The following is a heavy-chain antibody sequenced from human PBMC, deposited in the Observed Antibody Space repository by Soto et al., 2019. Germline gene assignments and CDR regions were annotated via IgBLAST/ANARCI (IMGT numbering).Heavy chain of an antibody. V-gene: IGHV4-59*08. Sequence: PSETLSLTCTVSGGSISSYYWSWIRQPPGKGLEWIGYIYYSGSTNYNPSLKSRVTISVDTSKNQFSLKLSSVTAADTAVYYCARATYGGNSVINFQHWGQGTLVTVS. CDR3: ARATYGGNSVINFQH. J-gene: IGHJ1*01. CDR2: IYYSGST. D-gene: IGHD4-17*01. CDR1: GGSISSYY.